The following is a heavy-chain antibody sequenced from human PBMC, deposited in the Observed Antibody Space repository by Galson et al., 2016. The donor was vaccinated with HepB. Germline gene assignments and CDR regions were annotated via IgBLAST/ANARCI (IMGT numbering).Heavy chain of an antibody. V-gene: IGHV1-18*01. Sequence: SVKVSCKASGYTFSNSGISWVRQAPGQGLEWMGWISTYSGNTKYAQNFQRGLTLTTDSSTTTAYMEMQSLRFDDSALYYCARDAQCRSDSWGQGTLATVSS. J-gene: IGHJ4*02. CDR3: ARDAQCRSDS. CDR2: ISTYSGNT. CDR1: GYTFSNSG.